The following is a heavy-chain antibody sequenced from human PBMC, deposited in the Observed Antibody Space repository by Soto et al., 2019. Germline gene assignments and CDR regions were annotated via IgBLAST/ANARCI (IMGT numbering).Heavy chain of an antibody. CDR3: ARPGGNIYHRYQDLDV. CDR2: IGYSGDP. V-gene: IGHV3-11*03. Sequence: GGSLRLSCAASGFTFTDYYLSWLRQAPGKGLEWVAHIGYSGDPHHADSVRGRFSISRDNAKNSLYLQMNSLRAEDTGVYYCARPGGNIYHRYQDLDVWGQGTTGTV. J-gene: IGHJ6*02. CDR1: GFTFTDYY. D-gene: IGHD2-2*01.